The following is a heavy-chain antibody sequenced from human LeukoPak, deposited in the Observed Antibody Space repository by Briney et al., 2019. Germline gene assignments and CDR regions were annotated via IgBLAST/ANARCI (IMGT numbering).Heavy chain of an antibody. CDR2: INSDGSTT. Sequence: PGGSLRLSCAAPGFTLNGYWMHWVRQAPGKGLVWVSRINSDGSTTSYADSVKGRFTISRDDSKNTLYVQMNSLRAEDTAVYYCAGDDGSGSSYPEPPVDYWGQGTLVTVSS. CDR1: GFTLNGYW. J-gene: IGHJ4*02. CDR3: AGDDGSGSSYPEPPVDY. D-gene: IGHD3-10*01. V-gene: IGHV3-74*01.